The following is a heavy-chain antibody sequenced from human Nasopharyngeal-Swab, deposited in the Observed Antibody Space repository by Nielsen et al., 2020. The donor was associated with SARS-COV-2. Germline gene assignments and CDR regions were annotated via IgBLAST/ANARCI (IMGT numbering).Heavy chain of an antibody. Sequence: SETLSLTCAVSGGCIGSSNWWRWVRQPPGKGLQWIGEIYHRGSTNYNPSLKSRVTISVDKSKNQFSLKLSTVTAADTAVYYCARDPRVVTMVRGAYYYYYYGMDVWGQGTTVTVSS. CDR3: ARDPRVVTMVRGAYYYYYYGMDV. D-gene: IGHD3-10*01. CDR2: IYHRGST. CDR1: GGCIGSSNW. J-gene: IGHJ6*02. V-gene: IGHV4-4*02.